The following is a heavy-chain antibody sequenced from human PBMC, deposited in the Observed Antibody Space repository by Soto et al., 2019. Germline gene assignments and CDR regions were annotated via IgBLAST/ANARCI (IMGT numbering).Heavy chain of an antibody. Sequence: PPETLSLTCTVSGGSISSGGYYWSWIRQHPGKGLEWIGYIYYSGSTYYNPSLKSRVTISVDTSKNQFSLKLSSVTAADTAVYYCAKSYYDSSGYYETWGQGTLVTVSS. CDR3: AKSYYDSSGYYET. V-gene: IGHV4-31*03. CDR2: IYYSGST. CDR1: GGSISSGGYY. J-gene: IGHJ4*02. D-gene: IGHD3-22*01.